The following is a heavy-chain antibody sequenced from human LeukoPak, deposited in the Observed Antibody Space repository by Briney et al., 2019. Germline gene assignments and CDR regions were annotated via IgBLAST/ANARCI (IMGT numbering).Heavy chain of an antibody. CDR3: AGGPTRSSDMMVY. Sequence: PSETLSLTCAVSGDSVNRGDYSWSWIRQAPGKGLEWIEYFYHTGDTFYTPSLKSRVTISMDRSKNQFSLRLASVTAADTAVYFCAGGPTRSSDMMVYWDQGIRVTVSS. V-gene: IGHV4-30-2*01. D-gene: IGHD5-12*01. CDR2: FYHTGDT. CDR1: GDSVNRGDYS. J-gene: IGHJ4*02.